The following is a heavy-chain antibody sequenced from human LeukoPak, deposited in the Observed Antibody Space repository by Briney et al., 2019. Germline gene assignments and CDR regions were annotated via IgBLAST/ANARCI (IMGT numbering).Heavy chain of an antibody. CDR1: GFSFSTYW. D-gene: IGHD6-19*01. J-gene: IGHJ4*02. CDR2: IRQDGSEK. V-gene: IGHV3-7*03. CDR3: AKDQQWLVPFDY. Sequence: GGSLRLSCETSGFSFSTYWMSWVRQPPGKGLEWVANIRQDGSEKYYVDSVKGRFTISRDIASQSVFLQMNSLRAEDTAVYYCAKDQQWLVPFDYWGQGTLVTVSS.